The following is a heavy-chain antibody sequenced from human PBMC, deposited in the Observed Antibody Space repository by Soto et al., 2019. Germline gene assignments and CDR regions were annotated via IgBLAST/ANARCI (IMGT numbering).Heavy chain of an antibody. J-gene: IGHJ6*02. CDR2: VHYSWGS. V-gene: IGHV4-59*08. D-gene: IGHD3-10*01. CDR1: GGSISSYH. Sequence: SETLSLTCTVSGGSISSYHWSWIRQTPGKGLEWIGYVHYSWGSNYNPSLKSRVAISLDTSKSQFSLKLTSVTATDTAVYYCARQGFGALHGLVDFWGQGTTVTVAS. CDR3: ARQGFGALHGLVDF.